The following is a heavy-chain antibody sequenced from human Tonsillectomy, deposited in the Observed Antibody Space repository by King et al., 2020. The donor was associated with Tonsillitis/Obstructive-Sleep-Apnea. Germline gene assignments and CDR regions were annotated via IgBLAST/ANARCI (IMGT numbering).Heavy chain of an antibody. CDR2: INPSGGST. Sequence: VQLVESGAEVRKPGASVKVSCKASGYTFTSYYMHWVRQAPGQGLEWMGIINPSGGSTSYAQKFQGRVTMTRDTSPSTVYMELSSLRSEDTAVYYCAREAECSSTSCYEYYYYYMDVWGKGTTVTVSS. J-gene: IGHJ6*03. CDR3: AREAECSSTSCYEYYYYYMDV. V-gene: IGHV1-46*01. D-gene: IGHD2-2*01. CDR1: GYTFTSYY.